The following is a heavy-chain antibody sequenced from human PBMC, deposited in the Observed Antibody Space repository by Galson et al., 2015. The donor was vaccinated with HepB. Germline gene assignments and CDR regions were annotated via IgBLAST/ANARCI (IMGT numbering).Heavy chain of an antibody. CDR2: ISGSGGST. J-gene: IGHJ5*02. CDR1: GFTFSSDA. CDR3: AKVAAVVGTSGWFDP. Sequence: SLRLSCAASGFTFSSDAMNWVRQAPGKGLEWVSAISGSGGSTYYADSVKGRFTISRDNSKNTLYLQMNSLRAEDTAVYYCAKVAAVVGTSGWFDPWGQGTLVTVSS. D-gene: IGHD6-19*01. V-gene: IGHV3-23*01.